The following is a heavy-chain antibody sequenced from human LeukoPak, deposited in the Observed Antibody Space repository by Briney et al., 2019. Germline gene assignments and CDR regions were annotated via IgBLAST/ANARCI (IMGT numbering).Heavy chain of an antibody. CDR3: ARHESSGGGPSGY. V-gene: IGHV4-39*01. J-gene: IGHJ4*02. Sequence: SETLSLTCTVSGGSITSSSYYWGWVRQPPGKGLVWIASIDNSGSTYYNLSLKSRVTISVDTSNNQFSLKLSSVTAADTAVYYCARHESSGGGPSGYWGQGTLVTVSS. CDR1: GGSITSSSYY. CDR2: IDNSGST. D-gene: IGHD2-15*01.